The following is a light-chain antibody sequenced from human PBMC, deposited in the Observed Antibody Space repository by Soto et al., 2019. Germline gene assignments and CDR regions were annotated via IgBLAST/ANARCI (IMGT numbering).Light chain of an antibody. CDR2: DVS. J-gene: IGLJ2*01. V-gene: IGLV2-14*01. CDR1: SSDVGGYNY. Sequence: QSALTQPASVSGSPGQSITISCTGTSSDVGGYNYVSWYQQQPGKAPKLMIRDVSNRPSGVSNRFSGSKSGNTASLTISGLQAEDEADYYCSSYTTSSSLVFGGGTKLTVL. CDR3: SSYTTSSSLV.